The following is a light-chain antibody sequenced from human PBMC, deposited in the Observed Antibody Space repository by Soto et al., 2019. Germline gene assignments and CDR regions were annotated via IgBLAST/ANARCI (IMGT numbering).Light chain of an antibody. J-gene: IGKJ3*01. V-gene: IGKV3-15*01. CDR3: QHAGT. CDR2: GAS. Sequence: EIVMTQSPATLSVSPGERATLSCRASQSVSSNLAWYQQKPGQAPRLLIYGASTRATGIPARFSGSGSGTEFTLTISSLQSEDFALYYCQHAGTLGPGTKVDIK. CDR1: QSVSSN.